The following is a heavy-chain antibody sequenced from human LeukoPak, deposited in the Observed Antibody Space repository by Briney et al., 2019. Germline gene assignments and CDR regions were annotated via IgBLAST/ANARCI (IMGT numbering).Heavy chain of an antibody. CDR3: AKGRRPTPLGDAGADV. D-gene: IGHD1-26*01. V-gene: IGHV3-33*06. Sequence: GGSLRLSCTASGCKFNDYGMYWVRLPPQKGPEWVALVWFDNSNEHYADSVKGRFFISINNDENTLFLHMNSLTVEDTAVYYCAKGRRPTPLGDAGADVWGKGTAVTVSA. J-gene: IGHJ6*04. CDR1: GCKFNDYG. CDR2: VWFDNSNE.